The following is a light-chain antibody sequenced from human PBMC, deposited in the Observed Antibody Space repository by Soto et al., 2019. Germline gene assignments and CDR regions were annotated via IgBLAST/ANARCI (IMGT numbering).Light chain of an antibody. V-gene: IGLV2-14*01. CDR3: SSYTSTSTV. CDR1: SNGIGIYNY. CDR2: EVN. Sequence: QSALTQPASVSGSPGQSISISCTGTSNGIGIYNYVSWYQQYPGKAPKLMIYEVNNRLSGVSNRFSGSKSGNTASLTISGLQAEDEAYYYCSSYTSTSTVFGGGTKVTVL. J-gene: IGLJ2*01.